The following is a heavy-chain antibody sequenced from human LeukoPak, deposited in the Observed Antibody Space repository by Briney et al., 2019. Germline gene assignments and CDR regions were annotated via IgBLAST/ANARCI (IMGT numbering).Heavy chain of an antibody. CDR2: ISGSGGST. CDR1: GFTFSSYA. Sequence: GGSLRLSCAASGFTFSSYAMSWVCQAPGKGLEWVSAISGSGGSTYYADSVKGRFTISRDNSKNTLYLQMNSLRAEDTAVYCCAKGGPAMVSYYYYGMDVWGQGTTVTVSS. V-gene: IGHV3-23*01. CDR3: AKGGPAMVSYYYYGMDV. D-gene: IGHD5-18*01. J-gene: IGHJ6*02.